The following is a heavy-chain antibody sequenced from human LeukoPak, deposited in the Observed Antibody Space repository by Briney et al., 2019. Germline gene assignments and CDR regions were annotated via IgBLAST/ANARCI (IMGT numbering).Heavy chain of an antibody. CDR3: ARHVVSSSYYYYYMDV. Sequence: SETLSLTCTVSGGSISSYYWSWIRQPPGKGLEWIGYIYYSGSTNYNPSLKSRVTISVDTSKNQFSLKLSSVTAADTAVYYCARHVVSSSYYYYYMDVWGKGTTVTVSS. J-gene: IGHJ6*03. V-gene: IGHV4-59*08. D-gene: IGHD6-13*01. CDR2: IYYSGST. CDR1: GGSISSYY.